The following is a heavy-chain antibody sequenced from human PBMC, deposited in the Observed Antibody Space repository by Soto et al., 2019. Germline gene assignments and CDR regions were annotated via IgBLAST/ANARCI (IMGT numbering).Heavy chain of an antibody. CDR3: AHIPNYYQYDWFDP. J-gene: IGHJ5*02. CDR1: GFSLTTRGVG. Sequence: QITLKESGPTLVKPTQTLTLTCTFSGFSLTTRGVGVGWIRQPPGKALECLALIYWDDDKRYSPSLQSRLYIPKDTSKNQVVLTMTNVDPVDTAPYYCAHIPNYYQYDWFDPWGQGTLVSVSS. V-gene: IGHV2-5*02. D-gene: IGHD3-16*01. CDR2: IYWDDDK.